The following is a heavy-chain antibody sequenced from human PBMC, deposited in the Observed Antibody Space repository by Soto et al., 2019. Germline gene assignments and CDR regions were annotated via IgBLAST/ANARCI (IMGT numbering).Heavy chain of an antibody. CDR1: GFTFIRSA. J-gene: IGHJ6*02. CDR3: AADTMPTSFYSYEMDV. Sequence: SVKVSCKASGFTFIRSAVQWVRQARGQRLEWVGWIVVASGNTNYAQKFQDRVAITRDMSTSTAYMDLRSLRSEDTAIYYCAADTMPTSFYSYEMDVWGQGTAVTVSS. D-gene: IGHD2-2*01. CDR2: IVVASGNT. V-gene: IGHV1-58*01.